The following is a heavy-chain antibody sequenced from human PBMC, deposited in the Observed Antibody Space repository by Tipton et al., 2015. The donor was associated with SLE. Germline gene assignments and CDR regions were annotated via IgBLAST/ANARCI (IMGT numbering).Heavy chain of an antibody. CDR1: GGSISSSSYY. V-gene: IGHV4-39*01. D-gene: IGHD2-15*01. CDR2: IFYSGSS. CDR3: ARQVTNRWHVVWFDP. J-gene: IGHJ5*02. Sequence: TLSLTCTVSGGSISSSSYYWGWIRQPPGKGLEWIGSIFYSGSSYYNPSIKSRVTIYVDTSKNQFSLKLSSVTAADTAVYYCARQVTNRWHVVWFDPWGQGTLVTVSS.